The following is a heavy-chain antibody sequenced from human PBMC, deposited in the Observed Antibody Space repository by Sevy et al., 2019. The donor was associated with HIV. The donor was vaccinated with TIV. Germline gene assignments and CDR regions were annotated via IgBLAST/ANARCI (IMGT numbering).Heavy chain of an antibody. V-gene: IGHV3-30*18. D-gene: IGHD5-18*01. Sequence: GGSLRLSCAASGFTFNNYGMHWVRQAPGKGLEWVAVISYDENNKYYTDSVQGRFTISRGNSKNTLYLQMNSLRAEDSAVYYCAKDHCGYGHGIFDPWGQGALVTVSS. CDR2: ISYDENNK. CDR3: AKDHCGYGHGIFDP. CDR1: GFTFNNYG. J-gene: IGHJ5*02.